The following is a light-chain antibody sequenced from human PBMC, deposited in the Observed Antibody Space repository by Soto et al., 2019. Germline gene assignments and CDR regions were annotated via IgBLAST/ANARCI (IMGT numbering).Light chain of an antibody. Sequence: QSVLTQPPSASGTPGQRVTISCSGSSSNIGSDYVYWYQQLPGTAPKLLIYDNNQRPSGVPDRLSGAKSGTSASLAISGLLSEDEADYYCAAWNDSLSGRVFGGGTKLTVL. CDR1: SSNIGSDY. J-gene: IGLJ3*02. V-gene: IGLV1-47*01. CDR2: DNN. CDR3: AAWNDSLSGRV.